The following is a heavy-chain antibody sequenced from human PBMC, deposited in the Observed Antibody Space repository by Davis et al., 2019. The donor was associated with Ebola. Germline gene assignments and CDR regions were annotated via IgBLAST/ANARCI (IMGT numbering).Heavy chain of an antibody. V-gene: IGHV3-15*01. CDR1: GFTFSNAW. J-gene: IGHJ4*02. Sequence: GESLKISCAASGFTFSNAWMSWVRQAPGKGLEWVGRIKSKTDGGTTDYAAPVKGRFTISRDDSKNTLYLQMNSLKTEDTAVYYCTTGTYYYDSSGYYYIDYWGQGTLVTVSS. CDR3: TTGTYYYDSSGYYYIDY. D-gene: IGHD3-22*01. CDR2: IKSKTDGGTT.